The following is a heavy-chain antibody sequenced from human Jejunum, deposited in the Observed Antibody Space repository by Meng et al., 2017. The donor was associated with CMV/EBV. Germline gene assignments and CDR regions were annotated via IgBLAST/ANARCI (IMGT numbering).Heavy chain of an antibody. Sequence: QVQLVRSGAEVKKPGASVEVSCKASDYTFSSHAISLVRQAPGQGHEWMGWIRPYNCNTKYAQNLQGRVTLTTDISTSTAYMELRSLRSDDTAVYYCARKLRGGGWFDPWGQGTLVTVSS. CDR2: IRPYNCNT. V-gene: IGHV1-18*01. D-gene: IGHD3-16*01. CDR1: DYTFSSHA. CDR3: ARKLRGGGWFDP. J-gene: IGHJ5*02.